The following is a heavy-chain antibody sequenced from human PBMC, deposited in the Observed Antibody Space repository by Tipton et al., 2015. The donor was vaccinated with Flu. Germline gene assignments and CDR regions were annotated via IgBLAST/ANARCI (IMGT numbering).Heavy chain of an antibody. CDR1: GFTFSRYW. V-gene: IGHV3-7*01. CDR2: INQDGSEK. D-gene: IGHD5-12*01. Sequence: SLRLSCAASGFTFSRYWMTWLRQAPGKGVEWVANINQDGSEKYYVDSVKGRFAISRDNAKNSLYLQMNSLRAEDTAVYYCARAAWQGAFDIWGQGTMVTVSS. CDR3: ARAAWQGAFDI. J-gene: IGHJ3*02.